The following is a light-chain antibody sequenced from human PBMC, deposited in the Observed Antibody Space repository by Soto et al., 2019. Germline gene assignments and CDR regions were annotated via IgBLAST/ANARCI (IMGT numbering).Light chain of an antibody. CDR1: SSDVGGYNY. Sequence: QSALTQPPSASGSPGQSVTISCTGTSSDVGGYNYVSWYQQHPGKAPKLMIYEVSKRPSGVPDRFSGSKSGNTASLTVSGLQAEDEADYYCGSYAGSINYVVFGGGTKLTVL. CDR3: GSYAGSINYVV. CDR2: EVS. V-gene: IGLV2-8*01. J-gene: IGLJ2*01.